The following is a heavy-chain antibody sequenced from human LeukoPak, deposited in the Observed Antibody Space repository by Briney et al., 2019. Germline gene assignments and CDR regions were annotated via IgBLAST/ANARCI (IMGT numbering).Heavy chain of an antibody. D-gene: IGHD2-15*01. CDR1: GYSFTSYW. V-gene: IGHV5-51*01. CDR3: ARPGLCSGGSCYNGY. CDR2: IYPGDSDT. J-gene: IGHJ4*02. Sequence: GESLKISCKGSGYSFTSYWIGWVRQMPGKGLEWMGIIYPGDSDTRYSPSFQGQVTISADKSISTAYLQWSSLKASDTAMYYCARPGLCSGGSCYNGYWGQGTLVTVSS.